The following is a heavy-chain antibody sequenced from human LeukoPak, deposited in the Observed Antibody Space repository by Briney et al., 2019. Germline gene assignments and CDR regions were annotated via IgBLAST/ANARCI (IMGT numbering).Heavy chain of an antibody. J-gene: IGHJ4*02. CDR3: AKRVSYCSGGSCYSGINYYFDY. D-gene: IGHD2-15*01. V-gene: IGHV3-30*02. CDR2: VLYDGSLK. CDR1: GFTFSRCD. Sequence: GALRLSCAASGFTFSRCDMHWVRQARGKGLEWVAFVLYDGSLKYYDDSVRGRVTISRDNSKNTLYLQMNSLRAEDTAVYYCAKRVSYCSGGSCYSGINYYFDYWGQGTLVTVSS.